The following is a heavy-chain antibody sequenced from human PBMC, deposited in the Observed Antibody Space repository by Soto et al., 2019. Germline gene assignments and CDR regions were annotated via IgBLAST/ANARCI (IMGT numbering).Heavy chain of an antibody. CDR1: GYTFTCYG. V-gene: IGHV1-18*01. Sequence: EASVKVSCKASGYTFTCYGISWVRQAPGQGLEWMGWITTYNGNTNYAQKFQERVTITRDMSTSTAYMELSSLRSEDTAVYYCAAGERILGPRLIDSDYWGQGTLVTVSS. CDR2: ITTYNGNT. CDR3: AAGERILGPRLIDSDY. J-gene: IGHJ4*02. D-gene: IGHD3-3*01.